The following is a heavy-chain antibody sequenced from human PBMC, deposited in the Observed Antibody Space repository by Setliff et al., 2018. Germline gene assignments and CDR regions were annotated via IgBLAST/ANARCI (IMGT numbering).Heavy chain of an antibody. V-gene: IGHV4-38-2*01. J-gene: IGHJ4*02. Sequence: PSETLSLTCAVSSYSISTNYYWGWIRQPPGKGLEWIGSIYHSGSTYYNPSLESRVTISVDTSKNQFSLKLTSVTAADTAVYYCARVGAVNYDFDSWGQGTLVTVSS. CDR3: ARVGAVNYDFDS. D-gene: IGHD3-10*01. CDR1: SYSISTNYY. CDR2: IYHSGST.